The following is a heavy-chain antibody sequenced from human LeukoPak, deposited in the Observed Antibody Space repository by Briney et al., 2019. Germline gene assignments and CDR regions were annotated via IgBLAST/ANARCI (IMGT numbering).Heavy chain of an antibody. CDR1: GFTFSSYG. V-gene: IGHV3-23*01. J-gene: IGHJ4*02. D-gene: IGHD3-22*01. Sequence: GGTLRLSCAASGFTFSSYGMSWVRQAPGKGLEWVSAISGSGGSTYYADSVKGRFTISRDNSKNTLYLQMNSLRAEDTAVYYCAKELYYYDSSGFPHYYFDYWGQGTLVTVSS. CDR3: AKELYYYDSSGFPHYYFDY. CDR2: ISGSGGST.